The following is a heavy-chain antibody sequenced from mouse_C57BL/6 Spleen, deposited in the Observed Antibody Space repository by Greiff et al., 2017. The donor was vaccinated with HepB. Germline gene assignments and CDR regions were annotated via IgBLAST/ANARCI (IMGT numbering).Heavy chain of an antibody. CDR1: GYTFTSYW. CDR2: IYPGSGST. CDR3: ARRKVDYDWFAY. J-gene: IGHJ3*01. V-gene: IGHV1-55*01. D-gene: IGHD2-4*01. Sequence: QVQLKQPGAELVKPGASVKMSCKASGYTFTSYWITWVKQRPGQGLEWIGDIYPGSGSTNYNEKFKSKATLTVDTSSSTAYMQLSSLTSEDSAVYYCARRKVDYDWFAYWGQGTLVTVSA.